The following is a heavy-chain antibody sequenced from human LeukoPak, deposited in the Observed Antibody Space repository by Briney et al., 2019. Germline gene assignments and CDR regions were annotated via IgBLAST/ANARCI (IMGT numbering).Heavy chain of an antibody. CDR3: ARYYDSSGYYPHRFDY. J-gene: IGHJ4*02. Sequence: PSETLSLTCTVSGGSISSSSYYWGWIRQPPGKGLEWIGSIYYSGSTYYNPSLKSRVTISVDTSKNQFSLKLSSVTAAVTAVYYCARYYDSSGYYPHRFDYWGQGTLVTVSS. V-gene: IGHV4-39*01. D-gene: IGHD3-22*01. CDR1: GGSISSSSYY. CDR2: IYYSGST.